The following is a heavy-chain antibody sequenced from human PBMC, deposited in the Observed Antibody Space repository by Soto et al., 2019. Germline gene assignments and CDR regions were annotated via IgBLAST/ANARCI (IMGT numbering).Heavy chain of an antibody. V-gene: IGHV2-26*01. CDR2: IFSSDEK. Sequence: ESCPTLVNPTETLTLTCTVSGFSLSNAGMGVSWIRQPPGKALEWLAHIFSSDEKSYRTSLETRLTVSKDTSKSQVVLTMTNMDPLDTATYYCARAVDRAISDIWFDPWGQGTQVTVSS. CDR3: ARAVDRAISDIWFDP. CDR1: GFSLSNAGMG. D-gene: IGHD5-18*01. J-gene: IGHJ5*02.